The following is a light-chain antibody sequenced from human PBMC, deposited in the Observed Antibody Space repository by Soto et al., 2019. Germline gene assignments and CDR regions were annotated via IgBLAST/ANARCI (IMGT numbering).Light chain of an antibody. CDR2: GAS. J-gene: IGKJ1*01. Sequence: EIVLTQSPGTLSLSPGERATLSCRASQSVRSSYLAWYQQKPGQAPRLLIYGASRRATGIPDRFSGSGSGTDFTLTISRLEPEDFAVYYCQQYGNSPWTFGQGTKVEIK. CDR3: QQYGNSPWT. V-gene: IGKV3-20*01. CDR1: QSVRSSY.